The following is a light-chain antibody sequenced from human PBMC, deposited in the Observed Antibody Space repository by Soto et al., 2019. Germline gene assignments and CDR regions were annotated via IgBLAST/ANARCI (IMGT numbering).Light chain of an antibody. Sequence: EIVLTQSPATLSLYPGERATLSCRASQSVSSYLAWYQQKPGQAPRLLISDASNRATDIPARFSGSGSGTDFTLTISSLEPEDFAVYYCLQRSGWPWTFGQGTKVEIK. CDR1: QSVSSY. CDR2: DAS. V-gene: IGKV3-11*01. J-gene: IGKJ1*01. CDR3: LQRSGWPWT.